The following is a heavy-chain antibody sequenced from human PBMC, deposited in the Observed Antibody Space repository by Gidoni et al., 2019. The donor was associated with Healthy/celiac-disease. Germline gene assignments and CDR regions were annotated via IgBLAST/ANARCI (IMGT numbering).Heavy chain of an antibody. V-gene: IGHV1-18*01. CDR2: ISAYNGNT. J-gene: IGHJ4*02. D-gene: IGHD4-17*01. CDR3: ARVPLTHYGDYAYLDY. CDR1: GYTFTIYG. Sequence: QLQLVQSGAEVKKPGASVKVSCKASGYTFTIYGISWVRQAPGQGLEWMGWISAYNGNTNYAQKLQGRGTMTTDTSTSTAYMELRSLRSDDTDVYYCARVPLTHYGDYAYLDYWGQGTLVTVSS.